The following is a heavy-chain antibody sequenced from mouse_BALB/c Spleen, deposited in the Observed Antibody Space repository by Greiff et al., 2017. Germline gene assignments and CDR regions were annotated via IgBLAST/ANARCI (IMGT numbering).Heavy chain of an antibody. Sequence: EVQLQQSGPGLVKPSQSLSLTCTVTGYSITSDYAWNWIRQFPGNKLEWMGYISYSGSTSYNPSLKSRISITRDTSKNQFFLQLNSVTTEDTATYYCARKSWDSLFAYWGQGTLVTVSA. CDR1: GYSITSDYA. CDR2: ISYSGST. CDR3: ARKSWDSLFAY. V-gene: IGHV3-2*02. D-gene: IGHD4-1*01. J-gene: IGHJ3*01.